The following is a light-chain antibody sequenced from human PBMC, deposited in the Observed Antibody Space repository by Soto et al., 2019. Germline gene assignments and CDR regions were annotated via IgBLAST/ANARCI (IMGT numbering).Light chain of an antibody. CDR2: GVN. CDR1: SSDVGGYGY. J-gene: IGLJ1*01. Sequence: QSALTQPASVSGSPGQSITISCTGTSSDVGGYGYVSWYQQHPGKAPKLMIYGVNNRPSGVSYRFSGSKSGNTASLTISGPQAEDGADYYGTPKKSTTTYVFGTGTKLPFL. V-gene: IGLV2-14*01. CDR3: TPKKSTTTYV.